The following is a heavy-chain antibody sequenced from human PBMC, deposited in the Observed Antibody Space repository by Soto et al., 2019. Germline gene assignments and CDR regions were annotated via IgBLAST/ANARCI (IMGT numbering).Heavy chain of an antibody. Sequence: PGESLKISCKGSGYSFTSYWISWVRQMPGKGLGWMGRIDPSDSYTNYSPSFQSHVTISADKSISTAYLQWSSLKASDTAMYYCAIPTTVTMRDAFDIWGQGTMVTVSS. CDR2: IDPSDSYT. CDR3: AIPTTVTMRDAFDI. CDR1: GYSFTSYW. D-gene: IGHD4-17*01. V-gene: IGHV5-10-1*01. J-gene: IGHJ3*02.